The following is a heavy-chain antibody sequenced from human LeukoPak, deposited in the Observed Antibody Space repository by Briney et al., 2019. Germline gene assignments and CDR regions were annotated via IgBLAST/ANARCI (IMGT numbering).Heavy chain of an antibody. V-gene: IGHV4-34*01. D-gene: IGHD3-3*01. J-gene: IGHJ6*03. CDR1: GGSFSGYY. CDR3: ARGRITIFGVVIYYYYYMDV. Sequence: SETLSLTCAVYGGSFSGYYWSWIRQPPGKGLEWIGEIKHSGSTNYNPSLKSRVTISVDTSKNQFSLKLSSVTAADTAVYYCARGRITIFGVVIYYYYYMDVWGKGTTVTVSS. CDR2: IKHSGST.